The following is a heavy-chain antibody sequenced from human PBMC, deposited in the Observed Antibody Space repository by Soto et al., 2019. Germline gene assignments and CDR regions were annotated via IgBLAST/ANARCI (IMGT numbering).Heavy chain of an antibody. D-gene: IGHD2-2*01. V-gene: IGHV4-59*08. CDR1: GGSISNYY. Sequence: SEILCVRRTVAGGSISNYYWSWIRQTPGKGLEWIGYIYYSGSTNYNPSLKSRVTISVDTSKNQFSLKLSSVTAADTAVYYCARSWGDIVVVPAAMPAGYYYYYMDVWGKGTTVTVSS. CDR2: IYYSGST. J-gene: IGHJ6*03. CDR3: ARSWGDIVVVPAAMPAGYYYYYMDV.